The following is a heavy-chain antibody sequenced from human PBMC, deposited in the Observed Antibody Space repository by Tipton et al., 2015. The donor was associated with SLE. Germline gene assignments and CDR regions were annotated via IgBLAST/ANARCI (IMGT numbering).Heavy chain of an antibody. CDR1: GYTFTSYG. CDR3: ASVYYDIGSGYYYFDY. V-gene: IGHV1-18*01. CDR2: ISAYNGDT. J-gene: IGHJ4*02. Sequence: QLVQSGAEVKKPGASVKVSCKASGYTFTSYGLSWVRQAPGQGLEWMGWISAYNGDTNYAQKLQGRVTMTTDTSTSTAYMELIGLKSADTAVYYCASVYYDIGSGYYYFDYWGQGTLVTVSS. D-gene: IGHD3-3*01.